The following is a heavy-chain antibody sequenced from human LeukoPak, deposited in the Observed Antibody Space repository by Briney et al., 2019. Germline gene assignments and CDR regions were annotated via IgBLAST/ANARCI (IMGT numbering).Heavy chain of an antibody. V-gene: IGHV4-4*07. Sequence: SETLSLTCTFSGGSISSYYWSWIRQPAGKGLEWIGRIHTSGSTNYNPSLKSRVTMSVDTSKNQFSLKLSSVTAADTAVYYCARGKYYYDSSGYYYFDYWGQGTLVTVSS. D-gene: IGHD3-22*01. CDR3: ARGKYYYDSSGYYYFDY. CDR1: GGSISSYY. CDR2: IHTSGST. J-gene: IGHJ4*02.